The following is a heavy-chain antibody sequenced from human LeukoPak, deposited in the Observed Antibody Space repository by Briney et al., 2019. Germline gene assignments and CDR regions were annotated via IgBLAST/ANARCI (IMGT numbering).Heavy chain of an antibody. Sequence: ASVKVSCKASGYTFTSYGISWVRQAPGQGLEWMGWISAYNGNTNYAQKLQGRVTMTTDTSTSTAYMELRSVRSDDTAVYYCATGIAVAGEYDAFDIWGQGTMVTVSS. V-gene: IGHV1-18*01. CDR2: ISAYNGNT. J-gene: IGHJ3*02. CDR3: ATGIAVAGEYDAFDI. D-gene: IGHD6-19*01. CDR1: GYTFTSYG.